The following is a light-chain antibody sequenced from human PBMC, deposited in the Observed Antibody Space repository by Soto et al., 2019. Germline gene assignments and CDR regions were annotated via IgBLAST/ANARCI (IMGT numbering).Light chain of an antibody. Sequence: QSVLTQPASVSGSPGQSITISCSGTSSDVGRYKYVSWYQQHPGKVPKLMIYEVTNRPSGVSNRFSGSKSGNTASLTISGLQAEDEADYYCSSYTSSSPHVVFGGGTKLTVL. J-gene: IGLJ2*01. CDR1: SSDVGRYKY. CDR3: SSYTSSSPHVV. CDR2: EVT. V-gene: IGLV2-14*01.